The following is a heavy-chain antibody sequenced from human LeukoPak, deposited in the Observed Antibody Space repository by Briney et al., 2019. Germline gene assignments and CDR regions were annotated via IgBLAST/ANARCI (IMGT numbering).Heavy chain of an antibody. CDR2: IIPSFGTA. D-gene: IGHD3-3*01. J-gene: IGHJ5*02. Sequence: SVKVSCKASGGTFSSYAISWVRQAPGKGLEWMGGIIPSFGTANYAQKFQGRVTITTDESTRTAYMELSSLTSEEEAVYYCPRRHITIGGVVNNWFDPWGQGTLVTVSS. V-gene: IGHV1-69*05. CDR3: PRRHITIGGVVNNWFDP. CDR1: GGTFSSYA.